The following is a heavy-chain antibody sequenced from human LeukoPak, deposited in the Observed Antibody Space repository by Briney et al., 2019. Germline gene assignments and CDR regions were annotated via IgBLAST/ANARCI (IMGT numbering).Heavy chain of an antibody. Sequence: GGSLRLSCAVSEFIVSINYMTWVRQAPGKGLEWVANIKQDGSEKYYVDSVKGRFTISRDNAKNSLYLQMNSLRAEDTAVYYCAREGWGLKWELPTIDAFDIWGQGTMVTVSS. CDR1: EFIVSINY. CDR2: IKQDGSEK. CDR3: AREGWGLKWELPTIDAFDI. V-gene: IGHV3-7*01. J-gene: IGHJ3*02. D-gene: IGHD1-26*01.